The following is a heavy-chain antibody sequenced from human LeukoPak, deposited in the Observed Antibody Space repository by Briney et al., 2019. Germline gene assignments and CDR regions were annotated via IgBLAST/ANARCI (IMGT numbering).Heavy chain of an antibody. D-gene: IGHD2-15*01. CDR2: IYHSGST. CDR3: ARDRQKKYCSGGSCYAFDY. V-gene: IGHV4-59*12. Sequence: SESLSLTCTVSGGSISTYYWSWIRQPPGKGLEWIGYIYHSGSTNYNPSLKSRVTISVDKSKNQFSLKLSSVTAADTAVYYCARDRQKKYCSGGSCYAFDYWGQGTLVTVSS. CDR1: GGSISTYY. J-gene: IGHJ4*02.